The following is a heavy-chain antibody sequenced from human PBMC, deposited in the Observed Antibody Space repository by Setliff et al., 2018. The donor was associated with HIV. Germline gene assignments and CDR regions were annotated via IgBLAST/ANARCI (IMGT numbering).Heavy chain of an antibody. Sequence: PGGSLRLSCAASGFTFSGSAMHWVRQASGKGLEWVGRIRSKANSYATAYAASVKGRFTISRDDSKNTAYLQMNSLKTEDTAVYYCTRHLVTAIQGSYYMDVWGKGTTVTVSS. CDR2: IRSKANSYAT. CDR1: GFTFSGSA. V-gene: IGHV3-73*01. CDR3: TRHLVTAIQGSYYMDV. D-gene: IGHD2-21*02. J-gene: IGHJ6*03.